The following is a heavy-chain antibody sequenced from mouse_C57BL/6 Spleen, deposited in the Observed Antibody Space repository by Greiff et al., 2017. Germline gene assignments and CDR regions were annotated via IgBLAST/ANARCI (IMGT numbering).Heavy chain of an antibody. D-gene: IGHD2-4*01. CDR2: IWTGGGT. CDR3: ARGDYDYDGYYCDD. V-gene: IGHV2-9-1*01. Sequence: VQLQASGPGLVAPSQSLSITCTVSGFSLTSYAISWVRQPPGKGLEWLGVIWTGGGTNYNSALKSRLSISKDNSKSQVFLKMNSLQTDDTARYYCARGDYDYDGYYCDDWGQGTTLTVSS. J-gene: IGHJ2*01. CDR1: GFSLTSYA.